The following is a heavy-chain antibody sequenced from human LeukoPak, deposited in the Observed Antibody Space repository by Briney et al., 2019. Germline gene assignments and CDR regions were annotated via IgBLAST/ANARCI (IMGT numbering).Heavy chain of an antibody. CDR2: ISSSSSTI. Sequence: GGSLRLSCAASGFTFSSYSMNWVRQAPGKGLEWVSYISSSSSTIYYADSVKGRFTISRDNAKNSLYLQMNSLRAEDTAVYYCARDLEFYDYGEGGQGTLVTVSS. V-gene: IGHV3-48*04. D-gene: IGHD4-17*01. CDR3: ARDLEFYDYGE. CDR1: GFTFSSYS. J-gene: IGHJ4*02.